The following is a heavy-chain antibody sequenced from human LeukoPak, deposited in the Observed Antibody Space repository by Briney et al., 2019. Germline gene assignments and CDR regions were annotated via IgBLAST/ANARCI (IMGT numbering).Heavy chain of an antibody. V-gene: IGHV4-59*08. J-gene: IGHJ6*02. D-gene: IGHD2-15*01. CDR1: GGSISSYY. CDR2: IYYSGST. Sequence: SETLSLTCTVSGGSISSYYWSWIRQPPGKGLEWIGYIYYSGSTNYNPSLKSRVTISVDTSKNQFSLKLSSVTAADTAVYYCARLAVTAGVVAAATLDYYYYGMDVWGQGTTVTVSS. CDR3: ARLAVTAGVVAAATLDYYYYGMDV.